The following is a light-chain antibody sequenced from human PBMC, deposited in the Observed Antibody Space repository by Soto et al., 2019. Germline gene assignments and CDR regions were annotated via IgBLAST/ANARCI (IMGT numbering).Light chain of an antibody. J-gene: IGKJ1*01. CDR2: GAS. CDR1: QSVSSY. CDR3: QQYGSSAWT. Sequence: EIVLTQSPATLSFSPGERATLSCRASQSVSSYLAWYQQKPGQAPSLLIYGASSRATGIPDRFSGSGSGTDFTLTISRLEPEDFAVYYCQQYGSSAWTFGQGTKVDIK. V-gene: IGKV3-20*01.